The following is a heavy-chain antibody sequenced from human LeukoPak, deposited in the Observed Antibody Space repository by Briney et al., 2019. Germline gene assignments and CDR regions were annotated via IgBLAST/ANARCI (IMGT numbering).Heavy chain of an antibody. Sequence: GGSLRLSCEASGFTFNNYGLHWVRQAPGKGLEWVTVMWYDESSKSYADSVMGRFTISRDNSKNTLYLQMNSLRADDTALYYCARDTRKGDLDYWGQGILVTVSS. CDR3: ARDTRKGDLDY. CDR1: GFTFNNYG. CDR2: MWYDESSK. V-gene: IGHV3-33*01. J-gene: IGHJ4*02. D-gene: IGHD3-16*01.